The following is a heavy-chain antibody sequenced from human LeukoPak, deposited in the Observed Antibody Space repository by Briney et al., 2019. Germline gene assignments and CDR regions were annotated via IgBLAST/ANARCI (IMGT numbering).Heavy chain of an antibody. D-gene: IGHD6-19*01. J-gene: IGHJ4*02. CDR1: GYSFTRYW. Sequence: GESLKISCKGSGYSFTRYWIGWVRQMPGKGLEWMGMIYPGDSDTRYSPSFKGQVTISADKSISTAYLQWSSLKASDTAMYYCARSRASSAEEDYWGQGTLVTVSS. CDR2: IYPGDSDT. V-gene: IGHV5-51*01. CDR3: ARSRASSAEEDY.